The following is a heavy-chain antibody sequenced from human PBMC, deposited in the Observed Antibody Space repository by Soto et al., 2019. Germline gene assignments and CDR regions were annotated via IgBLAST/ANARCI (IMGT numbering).Heavy chain of an antibody. Sequence: SETLSLTCAVYGVSFSGYYWSWIRQPPGKGLEWIGEINHSGSTNYNPSLKSRVTISVDTSKNQFSLKLSSVTAADTAVYYCARGFRRRAVAGITPENYYYMAVWGKGTTVTVSS. V-gene: IGHV4-34*01. J-gene: IGHJ6*03. D-gene: IGHD6-19*01. CDR1: GVSFSGYY. CDR2: INHSGST. CDR3: ARGFRRRAVAGITPENYYYMAV.